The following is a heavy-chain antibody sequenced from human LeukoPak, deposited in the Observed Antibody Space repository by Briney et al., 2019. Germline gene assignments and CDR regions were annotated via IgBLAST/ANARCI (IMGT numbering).Heavy chain of an antibody. CDR3: ARDQIEMATIMDYCYGMDV. CDR2: TYYRSKWYN. J-gene: IGHJ6*02. V-gene: IGHV6-1*01. Sequence: SQTLSLTCAISGDSVSSNSAAWNWIRLSPSRGLEWLGRTYYRSKWYNDYAVSVKSRITINPDTSKNQFSLQLNSVTPEDTAVYYCARDQIEMATIMDYCYGMDVWGQGTTVTVSS. D-gene: IGHD5-24*01. CDR1: GDSVSSNSAA.